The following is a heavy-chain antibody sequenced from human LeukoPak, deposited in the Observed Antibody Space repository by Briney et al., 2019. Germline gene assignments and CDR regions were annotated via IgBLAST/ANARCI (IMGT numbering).Heavy chain of an antibody. CDR1: GGSFSGYY. CDR3: ARKAQLWLRMGAFDI. J-gene: IGHJ3*02. Sequence: PSETLSLTCAVYGGSFSGYYWSWIRQPPGKGLEWIGEINHSGSTNYNPSLKSRVTVSVDTSKNQFSLKLSSVTAADTAVYYCARKAQLWLRMGAFDIWGQGTMVTVSS. CDR2: INHSGST. V-gene: IGHV4-34*01. D-gene: IGHD5-18*01.